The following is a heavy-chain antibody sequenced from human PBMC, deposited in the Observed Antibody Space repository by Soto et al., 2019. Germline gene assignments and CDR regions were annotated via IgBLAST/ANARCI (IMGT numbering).Heavy chain of an antibody. CDR3: AREGRGKNAGYNGIVSLGY. D-gene: IGHD2-2*02. CDR2: IHPGNGDT. J-gene: IGHJ1*01. Sequence: ASVKVSCKASGYTFTGYVLHWVRQAPGQRLEWMGWIHPGNGDTKYAQRFQGRVTMTADKSTSTASLELSSLSSDDTAVYYCAREGRGKNAGYNGIVSLGYWGQGTLVPVSS. CDR1: GYTFTGYV. V-gene: IGHV1-3*01.